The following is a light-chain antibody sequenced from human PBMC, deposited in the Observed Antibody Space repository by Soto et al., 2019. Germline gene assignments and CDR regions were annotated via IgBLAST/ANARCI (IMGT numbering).Light chain of an antibody. Sequence: QSALTQPASVSGSPGQSITISCTGTSSDVGNYKYVSWYQQHPGKAPKLMIYEVSNRPSGVSNRFSGSKSGNTASLTISGLQAEYETDYYCFSYTSSGTYGFGTGTKLTVL. CDR2: EVS. J-gene: IGLJ1*01. CDR3: FSYTSSGTYG. V-gene: IGLV2-14*01. CDR1: SSDVGNYKY.